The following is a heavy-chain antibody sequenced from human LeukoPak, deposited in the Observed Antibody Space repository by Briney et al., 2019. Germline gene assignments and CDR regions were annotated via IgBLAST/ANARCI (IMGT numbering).Heavy chain of an antibody. CDR1: GFTFSTYG. V-gene: IGHV3-30*18. D-gene: IGHD3-3*01. CDR3: AKDQNDFWSGYNYWYFDL. CDR2: ISYDGGNK. Sequence: GGSLRLSCAASGFTFSTYGMHWVRQAPGKGLEWVAVISYDGGNKYYADSVKGRFTISRDNSKNTLYLQMNSLRAEDTAVYYCAKDQNDFWSGYNYWYFDLWGRGTLVTVSS. J-gene: IGHJ2*01.